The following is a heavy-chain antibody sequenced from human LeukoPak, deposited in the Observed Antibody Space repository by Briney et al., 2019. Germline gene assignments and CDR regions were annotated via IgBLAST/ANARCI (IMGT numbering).Heavy chain of an antibody. CDR2: ISATGDST. D-gene: IGHD6-13*01. CDR3: AKGWPIAGDIKDWFDS. CDR1: GFSFSSYA. J-gene: IGHJ5*01. Sequence: PGAPLRLSCGASGFSFSSYAMSWVRQAPGKGPEWVSAISATGDSTYYADSVKGRLTISRDNSKSTLDLQMNSLRAEDTAVYYCAKGWPIAGDIKDWFDSWGQGTLVTVSS. V-gene: IGHV3-23*01.